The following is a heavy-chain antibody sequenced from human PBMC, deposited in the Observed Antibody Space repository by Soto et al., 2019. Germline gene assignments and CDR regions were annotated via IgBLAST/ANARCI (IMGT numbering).Heavy chain of an antibody. V-gene: IGHV3-30-3*01. Sequence: GGSLRLSCAASGFTFSSYAMHWVRQAPGKGLEWVAVISYDGSNKYYADSVKGRFTISRDNSKNTLYLQMNSLRAEDTAVDYCARDLRNGITMVRGVIGCYYFDYWGQGTLVTVSS. CDR2: ISYDGSNK. CDR1: GFTFSSYA. J-gene: IGHJ4*02. CDR3: ARDLRNGITMVRGVIGCYYFDY. D-gene: IGHD3-10*01.